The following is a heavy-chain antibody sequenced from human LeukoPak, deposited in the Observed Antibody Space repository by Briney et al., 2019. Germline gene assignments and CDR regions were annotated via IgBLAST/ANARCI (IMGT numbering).Heavy chain of an antibody. CDR2: ISSSSTI. V-gene: IGHV3-48*01. D-gene: IGHD2-2*01. CDR1: GFTFSSYS. Sequence: GGSLRLSCAASGFTFSSYSMNWVRQAPGKGLEWVSYISSSSTIYYADSVKGRFTISRDNAKNSLYLQMNSLRAEDTAVYYCARVPKTYCSSTSCQDYYYYYYMDVWGKGTTVTVSS. CDR3: ARVPKTYCSSTSCQDYYYYYYMDV. J-gene: IGHJ6*03.